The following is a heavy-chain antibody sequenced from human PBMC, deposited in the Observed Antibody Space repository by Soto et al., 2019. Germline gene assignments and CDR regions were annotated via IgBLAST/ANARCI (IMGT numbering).Heavy chain of an antibody. CDR3: AKGLHDSSGYSYFDY. CDR2: ISGSGGST. Sequence: GGSLRLSCAASGFTFSSYAMSWVRQAPGKGLEWVSAISGSGGSTYYADSVKGRFTISRDNSKNTLYLQMNSLRAEDTAVYYCAKGLHDSSGYSYFDYWGQGGLVTVSS. D-gene: IGHD3-22*01. J-gene: IGHJ4*02. V-gene: IGHV3-23*01. CDR1: GFTFSSYA.